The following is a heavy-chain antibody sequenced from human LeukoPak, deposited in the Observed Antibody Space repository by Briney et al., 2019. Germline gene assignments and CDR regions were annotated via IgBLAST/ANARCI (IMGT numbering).Heavy chain of an antibody. Sequence: ASVKVSCKTSGYSFTNYYIHWVRQAPGQGLEWMGWINTKSGRTSSARKFQGRVTMTRDPSITTVYMDMAWLTSDDTAIYFCARADFIDAGPYLIGPWGQGTLVTVSS. D-gene: IGHD3-3*01. V-gene: IGHV1-2*02. J-gene: IGHJ5*02. CDR1: GYSFTNYY. CDR2: INTKSGRT. CDR3: ARADFIDAGPYLIGP.